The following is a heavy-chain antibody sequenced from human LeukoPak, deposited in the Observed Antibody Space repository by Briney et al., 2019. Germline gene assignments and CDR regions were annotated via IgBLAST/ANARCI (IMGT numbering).Heavy chain of an antibody. CDR2: INPNSGGT. V-gene: IGHV1-2*02. J-gene: IGHJ5*02. CDR3: ARDLYSSSWESNNWFDP. CDR1: GYTFTGYY. D-gene: IGHD6-13*01. Sequence: GASVKVSCKASGYTFTGYYMYWVRQAPGQGLEWMGWINPNSGGTNYAQKFQGRVTMTRDTSIGTAYMELSRLRSDDTAVYYCARDLYSSSWESNNWFDPWGQGTLVTVSS.